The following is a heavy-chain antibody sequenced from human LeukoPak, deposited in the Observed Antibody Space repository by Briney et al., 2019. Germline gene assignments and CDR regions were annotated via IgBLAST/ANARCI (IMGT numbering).Heavy chain of an antibody. CDR1: GFTFSNSW. CDR3: ARGKAAGDY. V-gene: IGHV3-7*01. CDR2: IKQDGSEK. J-gene: IGHJ4*02. Sequence: PGGSLRLPCAASGFTFSNSWMTWVRQAPGKGLECVASIKQDGSEKYYVDSVGRFTISRDNAKNSLYLQMNSLRAEDTAVYYCARGKAAGDYWGQGTLVTVSS.